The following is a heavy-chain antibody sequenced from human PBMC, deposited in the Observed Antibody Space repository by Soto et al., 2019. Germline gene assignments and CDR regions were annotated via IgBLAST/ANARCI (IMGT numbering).Heavy chain of an antibody. V-gene: IGHV3-9*01. D-gene: IGHD5-12*01. CDR2: ISWDSGTI. J-gene: IGHJ4*02. CDR1: GFTFDDYA. Sequence: GGSLRLSCAASGFTFDDYAMHWVRQAPGKGLEWVSGISWDSGTIGYADSVKGRFIISRDNAKNSLFLQMSSLKVEDTALYHCPHGRYPTMATPLGNWGQGALVGVSS. CDR3: PHGRYPTMATPLGN.